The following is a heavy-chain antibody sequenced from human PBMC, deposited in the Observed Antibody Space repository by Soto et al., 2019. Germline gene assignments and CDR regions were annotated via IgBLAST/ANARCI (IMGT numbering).Heavy chain of an antibody. V-gene: IGHV3-23*01. CDR3: AKSPDCSGGSCYFHYYYYYMDV. Sequence: GGSLRLSCAASGFTFSSYAMSWVRQAPGKGLEWVSAISGSGGSTYYADSVKGRFTISRDNSKNTLYLQMNSLRAEDTAVYYCAKSPDCSGGSCYFHYYYYYMDVWGKGTTVTVSS. CDR1: GFTFSSYA. D-gene: IGHD2-15*01. CDR2: ISGSGGST. J-gene: IGHJ6*03.